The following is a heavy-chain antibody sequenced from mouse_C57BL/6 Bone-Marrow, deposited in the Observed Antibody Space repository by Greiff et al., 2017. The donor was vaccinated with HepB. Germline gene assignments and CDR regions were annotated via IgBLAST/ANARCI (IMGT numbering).Heavy chain of an antibody. Sequence: EVQLVESGGDLVKPGGSLKLSCAASGFTFSSYGMSWVRQTPDKRLEWVATISSGGSYTYYPDSVKGRFTITRDNAKNPLYLKMSSVKSEDTALYYCARPIYCNGSRWFAYWGQGTMVTVSA. D-gene: IGHD1-1*01. CDR2: ISSGGSYT. V-gene: IGHV5-6*01. J-gene: IGHJ3*01. CDR3: ARPIYCNGSRWFAY. CDR1: GFTFSSYG.